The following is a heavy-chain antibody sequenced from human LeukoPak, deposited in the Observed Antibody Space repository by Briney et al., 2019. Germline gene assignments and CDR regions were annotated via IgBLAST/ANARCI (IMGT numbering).Heavy chain of an antibody. CDR1: GGSISSSSYY. Sequence: SETLSLTCTVSGGSISSSSYYWGWIRQPPGKGLEWIGEINHSGSTNYNPSLKSRVTISVDTSKNQFSLKLSSVTAADTAVYYCARVIRFLRYYYYMDVWGKGTTVTVSS. CDR3: ARVIRFLRYYYYMDV. J-gene: IGHJ6*03. V-gene: IGHV4-39*07. CDR2: INHSGST. D-gene: IGHD3-3*01.